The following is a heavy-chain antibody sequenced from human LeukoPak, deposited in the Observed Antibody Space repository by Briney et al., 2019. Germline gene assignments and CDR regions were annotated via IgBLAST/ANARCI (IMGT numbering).Heavy chain of an antibody. CDR3: ANDPNGRLVPRYFQH. Sequence: PGGSLRLSCAASGFTFSSYAMSWVRQAPGKGLEWVSAISGSGGSTYYADSVKGRFTISRDNSKNTLYLQMNSLRAEDTAVYYCANDPNGRLVPRYFQHWGQGTLVTVSS. CDR2: ISGSGGST. J-gene: IGHJ1*01. V-gene: IGHV3-23*01. CDR1: GFTFSSYA. D-gene: IGHD3-9*01.